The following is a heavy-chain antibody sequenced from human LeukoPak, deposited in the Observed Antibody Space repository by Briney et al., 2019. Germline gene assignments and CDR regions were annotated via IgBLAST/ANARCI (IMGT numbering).Heavy chain of an antibody. V-gene: IGHV4-59*08. Sequence: SETLSLTCSVSGASVTGTYWSWVRQTPGKGLEWIAYTYYGGTTEYNPSLKSRATISVDTSKNHFSLDLRSVTAANTAVYFCARLGLYDGYTHDSWGQGTLVTVSS. CDR3: ARLGLYDGYTHDS. J-gene: IGHJ4*02. CDR2: TYYGGTT. D-gene: IGHD5-24*01. CDR1: GASVTGTY.